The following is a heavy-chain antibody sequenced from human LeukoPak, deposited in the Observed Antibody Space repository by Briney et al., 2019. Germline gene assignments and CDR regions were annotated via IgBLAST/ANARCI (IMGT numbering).Heavy chain of an antibody. V-gene: IGHV3-21*04. CDR3: ATSLRGWITIFHY. Sequence: KTGGSLRLSCAASGFTFSSYSMNWVRQAPGKGLEWVSSISSSSSYIYYADSVKGRFTISRDNAKNSLYLQMNSLRAEDTAVYYCATSLRGWITIFHYWGQGTLVTVSS. CDR1: GFTFSSYS. J-gene: IGHJ4*02. CDR2: ISSSSSYI. D-gene: IGHD3-3*01.